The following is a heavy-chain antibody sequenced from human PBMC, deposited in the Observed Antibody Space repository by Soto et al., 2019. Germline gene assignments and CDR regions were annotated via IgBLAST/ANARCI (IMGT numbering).Heavy chain of an antibody. CDR2: IGSKGETYAT. Sequence: GGSLRLSCAASGFTFGASALQWVRQASGKGLEWLGRIGSKGETYATTYAASVKGRFTISRDNAKNTLYLQMNSLRAEDTAVYYCVRGDGDYYDGNGYLGRHWGQGTLVTVSS. CDR3: VRGDGDYYDGNGYLGRH. V-gene: IGHV3-73*01. CDR1: GFTFGASA. J-gene: IGHJ4*02. D-gene: IGHD3-22*01.